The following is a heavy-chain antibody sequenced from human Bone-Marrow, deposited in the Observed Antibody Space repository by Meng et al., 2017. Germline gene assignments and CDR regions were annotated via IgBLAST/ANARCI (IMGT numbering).Heavy chain of an antibody. V-gene: IGHV1-2*06. J-gene: IGHJ4*02. CDR1: GYTFTGYY. D-gene: IGHD3-10*01. Sequence: ASVKVSCKASGYTFTGYYMHWVRQAPGQGLEWMGRINPNSGGTNYAQKFQGRVTMTRDTSISTAYMELSRLRSDDTAVYYCARVWFGELLHLDYWGQGTLVTVSS. CDR3: ARVWFGELLHLDY. CDR2: INPNSGGT.